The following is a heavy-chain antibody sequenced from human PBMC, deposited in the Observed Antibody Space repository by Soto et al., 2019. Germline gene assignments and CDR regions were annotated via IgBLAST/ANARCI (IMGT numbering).Heavy chain of an antibody. Sequence: QVQLQESGPGLVKPSQTLSLTCTVSGGSISSGGYYWSWIRQHPGKVLEWIGYIYYSGSTYHNPSLKSRINIPVDTSKNQFSLKLSSVTDAYTAVYYCARGEDMEGYCSGGSCSMFDPWGQGTLVTVSS. J-gene: IGHJ5*02. CDR2: IYYSGST. V-gene: IGHV4-31*03. CDR3: ARGEDMEGYCSGGSCSMFDP. CDR1: GGSISSGGYY. D-gene: IGHD2-15*01.